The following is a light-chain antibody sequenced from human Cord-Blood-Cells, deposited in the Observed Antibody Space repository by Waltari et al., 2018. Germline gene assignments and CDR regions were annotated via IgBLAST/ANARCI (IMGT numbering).Light chain of an antibody. Sequence: DIVMTQSPDSLAVSLGERATINCESSQSVLYSSNNKNYLAWYQQKPGQPPKLLIYWASTRESGVPDRVSGSGSGTDFTLTISSLQAEDVAVYYCQQYYSTPITFGQGTRLEIK. CDR1: QSVLYSSNNKNY. J-gene: IGKJ5*01. CDR3: QQYYSTPIT. CDR2: WAS. V-gene: IGKV4-1*01.